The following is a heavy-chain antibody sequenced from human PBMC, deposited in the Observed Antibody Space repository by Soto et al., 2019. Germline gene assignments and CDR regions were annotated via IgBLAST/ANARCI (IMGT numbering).Heavy chain of an antibody. J-gene: IGHJ5*02. CDR2: IYHSGST. D-gene: IGHD3-22*01. V-gene: IGHV4-4*02. CDR3: ARGKYFYYYDSSGYRWFDP. CDR1: GGSISSSNW. Sequence: SETLSLTCAVSGGSISSSNWWSWVRQPPGKGLEWIGEIYHSGSTNYNPSLKSRVTISVDKSKNQFSLKLSSVTAADTAVYYCARGKYFYYYDSSGYRWFDPWGQGTLVTVSS.